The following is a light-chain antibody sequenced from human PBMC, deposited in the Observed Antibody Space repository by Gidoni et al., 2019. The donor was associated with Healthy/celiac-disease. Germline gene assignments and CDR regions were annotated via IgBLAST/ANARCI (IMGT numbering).Light chain of an antibody. Sequence: EIVMTQSPATLSVSPGERATLSCRASQSVNSNLAWYQQKPGQAPRLLIYGASTRATGIPARCSGSGSGTEFTLTISSLQSEDFAVYYCQQYNNWPPEETFGQGTKVEIK. V-gene: IGKV3-15*01. CDR1: QSVNSN. CDR2: GAS. CDR3: QQYNNWPPEET. J-gene: IGKJ1*01.